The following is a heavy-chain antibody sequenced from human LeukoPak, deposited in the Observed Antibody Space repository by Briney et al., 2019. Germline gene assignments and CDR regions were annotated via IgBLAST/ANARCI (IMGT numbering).Heavy chain of an antibody. CDR2: ISYDGNNK. CDR1: GFTFSSYA. V-gene: IGHV3-30*03. CDR3: ARGVRDILSGYYTDYYFYYMDV. D-gene: IGHD3-3*01. Sequence: GGSLRLSCAASGFTFSSYAMHWVRQAPGKGLEWVTVISYDGNNKYYADSVKGRFTIPRDNAKNSLYLQMNSLRAEDTAVYYCARGVRDILSGYYTDYYFYYMDVWGKGTTVTVSS. J-gene: IGHJ6*03.